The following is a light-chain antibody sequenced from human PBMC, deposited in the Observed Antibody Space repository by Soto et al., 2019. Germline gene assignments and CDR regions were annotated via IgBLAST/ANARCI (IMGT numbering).Light chain of an antibody. CDR3: QQLNSYPIT. J-gene: IGKJ5*01. CDR1: QAISSY. V-gene: IGKV1-9*01. CDR2: AAS. Sequence: IQLTQSPSSLSASVGDRVTITCRASQAISSYLAWYQQKPGKAPKLLIYAASTLRSGAPSRFSGSGSGTDFTLTISRLQPEDFATYYCQQLNSYPITFGQGTRLEIK.